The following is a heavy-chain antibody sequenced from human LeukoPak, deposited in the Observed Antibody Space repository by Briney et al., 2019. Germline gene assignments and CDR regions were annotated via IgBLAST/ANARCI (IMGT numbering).Heavy chain of an antibody. CDR3: ARYAWIQNYYDSSGSSFDP. D-gene: IGHD3-22*01. J-gene: IGHJ5*02. CDR1: GYTFTYCS. CDR2: ITLYNGNT. V-gene: IGHV1-68*02. Sequence: ASVKVSCKASGYTFTYCSLHWLQQAPGQGLERMRWITLYNGNTNYAKKFQSRVTITRDMSLRTAYIELSSLRSEDSAVYYWARYAWIQNYYDSSGSSFDPWGQGTLVTVSS.